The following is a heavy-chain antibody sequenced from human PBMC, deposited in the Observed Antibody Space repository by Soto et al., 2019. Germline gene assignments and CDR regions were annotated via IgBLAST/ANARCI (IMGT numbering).Heavy chain of an antibody. CDR3: ARLRIATNNYKWFDP. D-gene: IGHD2-21*01. J-gene: IGHJ5*02. V-gene: IGHV4-31*03. CDR2: IYVTGAV. Sequence: SDTLSLTCSVSGAALNSGNYYWSWIRQVPGKGLEWIGHIYVTGAVDYNPSLRDRITISQDTSEGQFSLNLRLVTAADTAVYYCARLRIATNNYKWFDPWGQGTLVTVSS. CDR1: GAALNSGNYY.